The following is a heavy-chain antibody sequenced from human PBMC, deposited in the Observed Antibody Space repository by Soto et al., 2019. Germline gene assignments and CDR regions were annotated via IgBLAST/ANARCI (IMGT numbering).Heavy chain of an antibody. CDR2: MNPNSGNT. V-gene: IGHV1-8*01. J-gene: IGHJ5*02. CDR3: ARGGSIEQQLASNWFDP. Sequence: QVQLVQSGAEVKKPGASVKVSCKASGYTFTSYDINWVRQATGQGLEWMGWMNPNSGNTGYAQKFQGRVTMTRNTSISTAYMELSSLRSEDTAVYYCARGGSIEQQLASNWFDPWGQGTLVTVSS. D-gene: IGHD6-13*01. CDR1: GYTFTSYD.